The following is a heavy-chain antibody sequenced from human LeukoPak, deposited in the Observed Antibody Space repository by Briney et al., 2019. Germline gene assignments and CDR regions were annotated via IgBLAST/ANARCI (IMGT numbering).Heavy chain of an antibody. CDR1: GFTLSTYG. J-gene: IGHJ3*02. CDR3: AKDSGSSGWNDAFDI. V-gene: IGHV3-30*02. Sequence: GGSLRLSCAASGFTLSTYGMHWVRQAPGKGLEGVAFIRYDGTNKNYVDSVKGQFTISRDNSKNTLYLQMNSLRAEDTAVYYCAKDSGSSGWNDAFDIWGQGTMVTVSS. CDR2: IRYDGTNK. D-gene: IGHD6-19*01.